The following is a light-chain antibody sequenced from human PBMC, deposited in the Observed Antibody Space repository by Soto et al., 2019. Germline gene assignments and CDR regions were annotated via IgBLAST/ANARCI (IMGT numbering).Light chain of an antibody. J-gene: IGLJ2*01. CDR3: SSYAGSTL. CDR2: EVS. V-gene: IGLV2-8*01. Sequence: QSALTQPHSASGSPGQSVTISCTGTSSDVGGYNYVSWYQQHPGKAPKLMIYEVSKRPSGVPDRFSGSKSGNTASLTVSGLQAEDEDDYYCSSYAGSTLFGGGTTLTVL. CDR1: SSDVGGYNY.